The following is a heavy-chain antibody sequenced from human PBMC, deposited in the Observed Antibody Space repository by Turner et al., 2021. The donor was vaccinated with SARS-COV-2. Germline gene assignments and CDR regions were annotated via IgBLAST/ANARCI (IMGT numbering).Heavy chain of an antibody. Sequence: EVQLVESGGGLVKPGGSLRLSCAASGFTFSSYSMNWVRQAPGKGLEWVSSITGSSGYIYYADSVKGRFTISRDNAKTSLYLQMNSLRAEDTAVYYCAGEVVVPATIVGAVYGMDVWGQGTTVTVSS. D-gene: IGHD2-2*02. CDR1: GFTFSSYS. V-gene: IGHV3-21*01. CDR2: ITGSSGYI. J-gene: IGHJ6*02. CDR3: AGEVVVPATIVGAVYGMDV.